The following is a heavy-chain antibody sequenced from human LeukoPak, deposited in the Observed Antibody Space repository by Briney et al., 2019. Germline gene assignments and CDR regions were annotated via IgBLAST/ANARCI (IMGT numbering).Heavy chain of an antibody. V-gene: IGHV5-51*01. J-gene: IGHJ3*02. CDR1: GYSFTNYW. Sequence: GESLKISCQGSGYSFTNYWIGWVRQVPGKGLEWRGIMYPGDSETRYSPSFQSRVTISADESISTAYLQWSSLRPSDTAMYYCSTTLYSGIYGDAFDTWGQGTMVTVSS. D-gene: IGHD1-26*01. CDR2: MYPGDSET. CDR3: STTLYSGIYGDAFDT.